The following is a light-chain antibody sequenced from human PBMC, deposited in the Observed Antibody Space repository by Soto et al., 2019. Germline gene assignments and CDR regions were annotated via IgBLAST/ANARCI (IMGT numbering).Light chain of an antibody. V-gene: IGKV3-20*01. CDR1: QSVSSNF. CDR3: QQYGSSPFT. J-gene: IGKJ3*01. Sequence: EFVLTQSPGTLSLSPGEGATLSCRASQSVSSNFLAWYQQKPGQAPRLLIYAASSRATGISDRFSGSGSETDFTFTIRRLEPEDFAVYYCQQYGSSPFTFGPGTKVDIK. CDR2: AAS.